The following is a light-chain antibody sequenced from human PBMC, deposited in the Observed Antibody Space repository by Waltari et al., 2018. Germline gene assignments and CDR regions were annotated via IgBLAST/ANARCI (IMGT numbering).Light chain of an antibody. Sequence: QSVLTQPPSVSAAPGQKVSISCSGSRSNIGGYYVTWDHPRPGSAPKHPIYDNRKRPPRLPSLFSAAKFATAATLRITGLQIGYEADYYCATWGNSLTVVLFGGGTKLTVL. V-gene: IGLV1-51*01. J-gene: IGLJ3*02. CDR1: RSNIGGYY. CDR2: DNR. CDR3: ATWGNSLTVVL.